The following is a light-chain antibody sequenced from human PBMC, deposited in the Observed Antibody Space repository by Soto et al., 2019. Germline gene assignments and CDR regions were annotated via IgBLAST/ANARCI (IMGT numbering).Light chain of an antibody. CDR3: QQRSNWPPGGF. CDR2: DAS. Sequence: EIVLTQSPATLSLSPGERATLSCRASQSVSSYLAWYQQKPGQAPRLLIYDASNRATGIPARFSGSGSGTDFTLTISSLEPEDFAVYYCQQRSNWPPGGFFGGGTKVEIK. V-gene: IGKV3-11*01. CDR1: QSVSSY. J-gene: IGKJ4*01.